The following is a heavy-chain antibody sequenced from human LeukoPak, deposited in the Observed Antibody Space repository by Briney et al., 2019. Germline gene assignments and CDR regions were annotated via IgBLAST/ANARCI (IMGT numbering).Heavy chain of an antibody. CDR3: ARHFWSGSDWFDP. CDR2: IYDSGST. V-gene: IGHV4-39*01. CDR1: GVSISGSSYY. Sequence: SETLSLTCTVSGVSISGSSYYWGWIRQPPGKGLEWIGSIYDSGSTYYNPSLKSRITISVDTSKNQFSLKLSSVTAGDTAVYYCARHFWSGSDWFDPWGQGTLVTVSS. J-gene: IGHJ5*02. D-gene: IGHD3-3*01.